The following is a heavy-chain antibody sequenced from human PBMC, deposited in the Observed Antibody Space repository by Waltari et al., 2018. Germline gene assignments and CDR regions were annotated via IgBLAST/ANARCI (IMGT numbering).Heavy chain of an antibody. Sequence: QVQLVESGGGVVQPGRSLSLSCSASGFIFPSSGMHWVRQAPGKGLEWVAVIWNDGSLKYYTDSVKGRFTISRDNSENTLYLQMSGLRPEDTAVYYCARSVTTGSGYMDVWGKGTTVTVSS. CDR3: ARSVTTGSGYMDV. CDR1: GFIFPSSG. CDR2: IWNDGSLK. V-gene: IGHV3-33*01. D-gene: IGHD4-17*01. J-gene: IGHJ6*03.